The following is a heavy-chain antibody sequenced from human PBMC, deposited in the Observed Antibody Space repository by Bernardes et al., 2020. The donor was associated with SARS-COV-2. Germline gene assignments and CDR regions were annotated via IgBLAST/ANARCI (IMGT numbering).Heavy chain of an antibody. V-gene: IGHV4-59*08. J-gene: IGHJ6*02. D-gene: IGHD6-6*01. Sequence: SETLSLTCTVSGGSIRRHYWSWIRQPPGKGLEWIGSIYYSGSTDYNPSLKSRVTISVDTSKNQFSLKLTSVTAADTAVYYCASESARTYYYGMDVWGQGTTVTVSS. CDR1: GGSIRRHY. CDR2: IYYSGST. CDR3: ASESARTYYYGMDV.